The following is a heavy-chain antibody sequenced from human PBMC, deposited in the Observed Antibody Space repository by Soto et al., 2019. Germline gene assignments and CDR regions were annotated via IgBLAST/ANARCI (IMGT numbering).Heavy chain of an antibody. CDR1: GFTFSSYG. V-gene: IGHV3-33*01. CDR3: ARDGVRETIDY. J-gene: IGHJ4*02. CDR2: IWYDGSNK. D-gene: IGHD1-1*01. Sequence: QVQLVESGGGVVQPGRSLRLSCAASGFTFSSYGMHWVRQAPGKGLVWVAVIWYDGSNKYYADSVKGRFTISRDNSKNTVYLQMDSPRAEDTAGYYWARDGVRETIDYWGQGTLVTVSS.